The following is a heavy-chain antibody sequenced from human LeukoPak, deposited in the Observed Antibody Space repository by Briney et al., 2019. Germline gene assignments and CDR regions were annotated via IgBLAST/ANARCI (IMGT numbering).Heavy chain of an antibody. CDR1: GLTYNARY. J-gene: IGHJ4*02. D-gene: IGHD3-16*01. V-gene: IGHV3-11*03. Sequence: PGGSLRLSCAVSGLTYNARYIRWMRQAPGKGRECTSYVSNSGSYTIYADSVRGRFTISRDNAEKSLFLQMKSLRAEHAAVYYCARAIGRGPGGHFDYWGQGTLVTVSS. CDR3: ARAIGRGPGGHFDY. CDR2: VSNSGSYT.